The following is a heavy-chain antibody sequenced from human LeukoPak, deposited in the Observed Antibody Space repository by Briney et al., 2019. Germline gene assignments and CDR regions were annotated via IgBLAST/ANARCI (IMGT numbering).Heavy chain of an antibody. D-gene: IGHD5-18*01. V-gene: IGHV3-7*01. CDR1: GFTFSSYG. CDR3: ARRHSYGLGWYYYYGMDV. Sequence: PGWSLRLSCAASGFTFSSYGMSLVLGAPGKGQKCVANIKQDGSEKYYVDSVKGRFTISRDNAKNSLYLQMNSLRAEDTAVYYCARRHSYGLGWYYYYGMDVWGQGTTVTVSS. J-gene: IGHJ6*02. CDR2: IKQDGSEK.